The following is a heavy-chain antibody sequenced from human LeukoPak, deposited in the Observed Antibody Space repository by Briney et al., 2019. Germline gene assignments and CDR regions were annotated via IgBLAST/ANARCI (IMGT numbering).Heavy chain of an antibody. V-gene: IGHV4-61*02. Sequence: SQTLSLTCTVSGGSINSGSYYWSWIRQPAGKGLEWIGRIYTSGSTNYNPSFKSRVTISVDTSKNQFSLKLSSVTAADTAVYYCARVLSGSYYGVDYWGQGTLVTVSS. D-gene: IGHD1-26*01. CDR1: GGSINSGSYY. J-gene: IGHJ4*02. CDR3: ARVLSGSYYGVDY. CDR2: IYTSGST.